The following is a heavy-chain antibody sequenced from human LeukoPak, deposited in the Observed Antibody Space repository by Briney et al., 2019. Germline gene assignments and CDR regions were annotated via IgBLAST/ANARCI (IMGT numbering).Heavy chain of an antibody. D-gene: IGHD3-10*01. V-gene: IGHV3-7*01. CDR3: ARRIVTYYYGSGLDY. J-gene: IGHJ4*02. CDR2: IKQDESEE. CDR1: GFTFSSYW. Sequence: GGSLRPSCAASGFTFSSYWMSWVRQAPGKGLEWVANIKQDESEEYYVDSVKGRFTISRDNAKNSLYLQLNSLRAEDTAVYFCARRIVTYYYGSGLDYWGQGTLVTVSS.